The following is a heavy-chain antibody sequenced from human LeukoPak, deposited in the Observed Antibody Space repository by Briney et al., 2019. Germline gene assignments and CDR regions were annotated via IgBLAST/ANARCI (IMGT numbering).Heavy chain of an antibody. CDR1: GGTFSGYY. J-gene: IGHJ4*02. V-gene: IGHV4-34*01. Sequence: SETLSLTCAVYGGTFSGYYWSWIRQPPAKGLDWMGEINHSGSTNYNPSLKSRVTISVDTSKNQFSLKLSSVTAADTAVYYCARGFSIVGATGAIGYWGQGTLVTVSS. D-gene: IGHD1-26*01. CDR3: ARGFSIVGATGAIGY. CDR2: INHSGST.